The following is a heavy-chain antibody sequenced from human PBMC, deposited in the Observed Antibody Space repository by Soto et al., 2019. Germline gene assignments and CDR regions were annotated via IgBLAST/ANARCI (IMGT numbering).Heavy chain of an antibody. Sequence: EVQLVESGGGLVKPGGSLRLSCAASGFTFSNAWMSWVRQAPGKGLEWVGRIKSKTDGGTTDYAAPVKGRFTISRDDSKNTLYLQMNSLKTEDTAVYYCYLRYFDWYPDYWGQGTLVTVSS. J-gene: IGHJ4*02. V-gene: IGHV3-15*01. D-gene: IGHD3-9*01. CDR3: YLRYFDWYPDY. CDR2: IKSKTDGGTT. CDR1: GFTFSNAW.